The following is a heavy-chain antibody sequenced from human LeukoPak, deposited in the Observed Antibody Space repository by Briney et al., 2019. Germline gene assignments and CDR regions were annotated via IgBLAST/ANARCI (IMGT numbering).Heavy chain of an antibody. V-gene: IGHV1-2*02. D-gene: IGHD4-17*01. CDR1: GYSFTEYY. CDR3: ARDREAPIRGDLVY. CDR2: ISPRSGDT. Sequence: GASVKVSCKASGYSFTEYYMHWVRQAPGQGLEWMGWISPRSGDTSYAQKFQGRVTMTTDTSTSTAYMEVRSLTSDDTAVYYCARDREAPIRGDLVYWGQGTLVTVSS. J-gene: IGHJ4*02.